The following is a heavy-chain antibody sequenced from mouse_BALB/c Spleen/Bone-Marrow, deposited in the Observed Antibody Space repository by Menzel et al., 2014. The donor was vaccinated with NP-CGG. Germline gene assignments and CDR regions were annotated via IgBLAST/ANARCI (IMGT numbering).Heavy chain of an antibody. D-gene: IGHD3-3*01. CDR1: GFTFGSYT. V-gene: IGHV5-12-2*01. CDR3: ARRAGAY. CDR2: ISNGGGST. J-gene: IGHJ3*01. Sequence: DVKLVESGGGLVQPGGSLKLSCAASGFTFGSYTMSWVRQTPEKRLEWVAYISNGGGSTYYPDTVKGRFTISRDNAKNTLYLQMSSLKSEDTAMYYCARRAGAYWGQGTLVTVSA.